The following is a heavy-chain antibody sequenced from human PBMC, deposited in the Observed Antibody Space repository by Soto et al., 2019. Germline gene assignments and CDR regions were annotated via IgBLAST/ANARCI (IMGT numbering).Heavy chain of an antibody. Sequence: GASVKVSCKASGGTFSNYAISWVRQAPGQGLEWMGGIIPIFGTTNYAQRFQGRVTITVDESTSTAYMELSSLRSEDTAVYYCARVSSSWYKDYFDYWGQGTLVTVS. CDR1: GGTFSNYA. CDR2: IIPIFGTT. J-gene: IGHJ4*02. D-gene: IGHD6-13*01. V-gene: IGHV1-69*13. CDR3: ARVSSSWYKDYFDY.